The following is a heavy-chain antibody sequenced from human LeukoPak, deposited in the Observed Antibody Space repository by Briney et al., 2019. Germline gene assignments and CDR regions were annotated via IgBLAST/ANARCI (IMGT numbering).Heavy chain of an antibody. D-gene: IGHD6-13*01. CDR1: GGSFSGYY. V-gene: IGHV4-34*01. J-gene: IGHJ6*03. CDR2: INHSGST. CDR3: ARGKQQLSFYYYYYYMDV. Sequence: PSETLSLTCAVYGGSFSGYYWSWIRQPPGKGLEWIGEINHSGSTNYNPSLKSRVTISVDTSKNQFSLKLSSVTAADTAVYYCARGKQQLSFYYYYYYMDVWGKGTRSPSP.